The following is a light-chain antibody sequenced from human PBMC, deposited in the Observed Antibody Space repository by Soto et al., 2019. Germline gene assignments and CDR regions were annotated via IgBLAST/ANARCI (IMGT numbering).Light chain of an antibody. CDR3: CSYAGSYTCYVV. CDR2: DVS. V-gene: IGLV2-11*01. Sequence: QSALTQPRSVSGSPGQSVTISCTGTSSDVGGYNYVSWYQQHPGKAPKLMIYDVSKRPSGVPDRFSGSKSGNTASLTISGLQAEDEADYYCCSYAGSYTCYVVFGGGTKVTVL. J-gene: IGLJ2*01. CDR1: SSDVGGYNY.